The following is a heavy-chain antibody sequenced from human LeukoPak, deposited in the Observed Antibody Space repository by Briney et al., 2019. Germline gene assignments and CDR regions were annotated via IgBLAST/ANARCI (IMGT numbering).Heavy chain of an antibody. CDR3: AREGDLLYYYYMDV. D-gene: IGHD1-26*01. V-gene: IGHV4-38-2*02. CDR1: GYSISSGYY. Sequence: PSETLSLTCTVSGYSISSGYYWGWIRQPPGKGLEWIGSIYHSGSTYYNPSLKSRVTISVDTPKNQFSLKLSSVTAAGTAVYYCAREGDLLYYYYMDVWGKGTTVTVSS. CDR2: IYHSGST. J-gene: IGHJ6*03.